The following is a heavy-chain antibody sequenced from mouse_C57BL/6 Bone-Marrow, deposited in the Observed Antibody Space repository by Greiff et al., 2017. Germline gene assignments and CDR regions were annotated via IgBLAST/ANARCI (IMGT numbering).Heavy chain of an antibody. CDR1: GYSFTGYY. Sequence: EVMLVESGPELVKPGASVKISCKASGYSFTGYYMNWVKQSPEKSLEWIGEINPSTGGTTYNQKFKAKATLTVDKSSSTAYMQLKSLTSEDSAVYYCARKLDYYGSSPHWYFDVWGTGTTVTVSS. D-gene: IGHD1-1*01. J-gene: IGHJ1*03. V-gene: IGHV1-42*01. CDR2: INPSTGGT. CDR3: ARKLDYYGSSPHWYFDV.